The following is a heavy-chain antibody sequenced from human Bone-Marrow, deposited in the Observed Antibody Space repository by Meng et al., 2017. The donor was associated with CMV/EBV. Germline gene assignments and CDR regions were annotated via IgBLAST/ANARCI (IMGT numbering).Heavy chain of an antibody. CDR1: GFAFSTYA. J-gene: IGHJ1*01. D-gene: IGHD3-16*01. V-gene: IGHV3-7*01. CDR2: MNQDGSHK. CDR3: SKNGGWLIEH. Sequence: GGSLRLSCAASGFAFSTYAMTWVRLPPGKGLEWVANMNQDGSHKYYVDSVKGRFTISADNAKNSLYLQMNSLRAEDTAVYYCSKNGGWLIEHWGQGTMVTVSS.